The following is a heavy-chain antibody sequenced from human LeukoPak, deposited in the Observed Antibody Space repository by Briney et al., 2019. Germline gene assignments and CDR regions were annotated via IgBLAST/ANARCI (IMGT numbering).Heavy chain of an antibody. CDR3: AKGAHPLDIVVVPAVTP. J-gene: IGHJ5*02. CDR2: IRYDGSNK. Sequence: PGGSLRLSXAASGFTFSSYGMHWVRQTPGKGLEWLAFIRYDGSNKYYADSVKGRFTISRDNSKNTLYLQMNSLRAQDTAVYYCAKGAHPLDIVVVPAVTPWGQGTLVTVSS. D-gene: IGHD2-2*03. V-gene: IGHV3-30*02. CDR1: GFTFSSYG.